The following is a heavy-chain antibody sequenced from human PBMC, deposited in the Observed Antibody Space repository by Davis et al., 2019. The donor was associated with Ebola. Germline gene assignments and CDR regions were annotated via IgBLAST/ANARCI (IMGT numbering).Heavy chain of an antibody. D-gene: IGHD3-9*01. CDR3: AKDVYYDILTGYYNYFDY. CDR1: GFTVSSNY. V-gene: IGHV3-53*05. Sequence: GGSLRLSCAASGFTVSSNYMSWVRQAPGKGLEWVSVIYSGGSTYYADSVKGRFTISRDNAKNSLYLQMNSLRAEDTAVYYCAKDVYYDILTGYYNYFDYWGQGTLVTVSS. CDR2: IYSGGST. J-gene: IGHJ4*02.